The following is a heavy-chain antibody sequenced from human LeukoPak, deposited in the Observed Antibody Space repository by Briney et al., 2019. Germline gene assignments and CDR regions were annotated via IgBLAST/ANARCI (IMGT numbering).Heavy chain of an antibody. CDR1: GFTFSSHW. J-gene: IGHJ4*02. CDR3: ARVHWGFDY. V-gene: IGHV3-7*01. D-gene: IGHD7-27*01. Sequence: GGSLRLSCAVSGFTFSSHWMSWVRQAPGKGLEWVANIKQDGSEKYYVDSVKGRFTISRDNAKNSLYLQMNSLRAEDTAMYYCARVHWGFDYWGQGTLVTVSS. CDR2: IKQDGSEK.